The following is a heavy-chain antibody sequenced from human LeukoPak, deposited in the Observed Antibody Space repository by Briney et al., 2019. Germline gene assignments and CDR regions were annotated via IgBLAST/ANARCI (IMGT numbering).Heavy chain of an antibody. V-gene: IGHV4-31*03. J-gene: IGHJ6*02. Sequence: SETLSLTCTVSGGSISSGGYYWSWIRQHPGKGLEWIGYIYYSGSTYYNPSLKSRVTISVDTSKNQFSLKLSSVTAADTAVYYCARDVDDTWGIDWGFYGMDVWGQGTTVTVSS. D-gene: IGHD3-9*01. CDR3: ARDVDDTWGIDWGFYGMDV. CDR1: GGSISSGGYY. CDR2: IYYSGST.